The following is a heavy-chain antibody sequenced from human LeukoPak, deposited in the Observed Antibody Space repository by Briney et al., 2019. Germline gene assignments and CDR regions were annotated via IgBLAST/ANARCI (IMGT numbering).Heavy chain of an antibody. Sequence: GGSLRLSCAASGFTFSDYYMSWIRQAPGKGLEWVSAISGSGGSTYYADSVKGRFTISRDNSKNTLYLQMNSLRAEDTAVYYCAKVFVGATPGGYWGQGTLVTVSS. CDR1: GFTFSDYY. D-gene: IGHD1-26*01. CDR3: AKVFVGATPGGY. J-gene: IGHJ4*02. CDR2: ISGSGGST. V-gene: IGHV3-23*01.